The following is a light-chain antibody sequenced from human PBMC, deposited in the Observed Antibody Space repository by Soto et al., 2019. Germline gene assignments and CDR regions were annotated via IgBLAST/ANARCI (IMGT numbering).Light chain of an antibody. Sequence: QSALTQPPSASGTPGQRVTISCSGSSSNIGSNYVYWYQQLPGTAPKLLIYRNNQRPSGVPDRFSGSKSCTSASLAISGLRSEDEADYYCAAWDDSLCGWVFGGGTKLTVL. CDR3: AAWDDSLCGWV. CDR2: RNN. CDR1: SSNIGSNY. V-gene: IGLV1-47*01. J-gene: IGLJ3*02.